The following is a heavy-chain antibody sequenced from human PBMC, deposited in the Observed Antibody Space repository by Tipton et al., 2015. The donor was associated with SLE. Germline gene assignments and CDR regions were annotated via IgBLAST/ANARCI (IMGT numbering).Heavy chain of an antibody. J-gene: IGHJ2*01. CDR1: GGSITNYY. D-gene: IGHD5-18*01. CDR2: IYYSGST. V-gene: IGHV4-59*01. CDR3: ARDRGDTAMVLYWYFDL. Sequence: TLSLTCTVSGGSITNYYWSWIRQPPGKGLEWIGYIYYSGSTNYNPSLKSRVTISVDTSKNQFSLKLSSVTAADTAVYYCARDRGDTAMVLYWYFDLWGRGTLVTVSS.